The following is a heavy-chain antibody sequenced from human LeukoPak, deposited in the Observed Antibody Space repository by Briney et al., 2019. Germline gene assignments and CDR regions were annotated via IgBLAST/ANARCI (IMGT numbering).Heavy chain of an antibody. Sequence: GGSLRLSCAASGFTVSNNYLHWVRQAPGKGLEWVSVIYSGGTTYYANSVKGRFTISRDSSKNTMYLQMNSLRVEDTAVYYCARDTIGIGLRLGEYTDYWGQGILVTVSS. CDR3: ARDTIGIGLRLGEYTDY. CDR1: GFTVSNNY. V-gene: IGHV3-53*01. J-gene: IGHJ4*02. D-gene: IGHD3-16*01. CDR2: IYSGGTT.